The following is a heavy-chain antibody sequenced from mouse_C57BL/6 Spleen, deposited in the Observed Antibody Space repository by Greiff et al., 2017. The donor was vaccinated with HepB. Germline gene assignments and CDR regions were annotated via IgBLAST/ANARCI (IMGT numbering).Heavy chain of an antibody. CDR2: INPSTGGT. CDR1: GYSFTGYY. Sequence: EVKLVESGPELVKPGASVKISCKASGYSFTGYYMNWVKQSPEKSLEWIGEINPSTGGTTYNQKFKAKATLTVDKSSSTAYMQLKSLTSEDSAVYYCARTIYDGYYGFAYWGQGTLVTVSA. V-gene: IGHV1-42*01. CDR3: ARTIYDGYYGFAY. D-gene: IGHD2-3*01. J-gene: IGHJ3*01.